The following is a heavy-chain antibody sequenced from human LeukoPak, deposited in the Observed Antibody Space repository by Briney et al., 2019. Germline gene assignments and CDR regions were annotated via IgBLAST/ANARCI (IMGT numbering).Heavy chain of an antibody. CDR3: ARDRGSSWYVDY. J-gene: IGHJ4*02. V-gene: IGHV1-2*02. D-gene: IGHD6-13*01. CDR1: GYSFTSYY. CDR2: INPSSGGT. Sequence: GASVKVSCKTSGYSFTSYYIHWVRQAPGQGLEWMGWINPSSGGTEYAQKFQGRVTTTGDTSISTAYMELSRLRSDDTAVYYCARDRGSSWYVDYWGQGTLVTVSS.